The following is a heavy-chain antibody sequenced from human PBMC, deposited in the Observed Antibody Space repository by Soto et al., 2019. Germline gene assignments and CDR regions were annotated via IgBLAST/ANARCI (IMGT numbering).Heavy chain of an antibody. D-gene: IGHD6-19*01. Sequence: EVQLVESGGGLVQPGRSLRLSCAASGFTFDDYAMHWVRQAPGKGLEWVSGISWNSGSIGYADSVKGRFTISRDNAKDSLYLQMNSLRAEDMALYYCAKDTAVAGGDFDYWGQGTLVTVSS. CDR2: ISWNSGSI. CDR1: GFTFDDYA. J-gene: IGHJ4*02. V-gene: IGHV3-9*03. CDR3: AKDTAVAGGDFDY.